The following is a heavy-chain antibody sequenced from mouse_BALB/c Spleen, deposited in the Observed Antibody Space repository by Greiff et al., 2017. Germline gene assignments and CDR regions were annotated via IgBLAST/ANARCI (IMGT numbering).Heavy chain of an antibody. J-gene: IGHJ1*01. V-gene: IGHV2-2*02. Sequence: VQLQESGPGLVQPSQSLSITCTVSGFSLTSYGVHWVRQSPGKGLEWLGVIWSGGSTDYNAAFISRLSISKDNSKSQVFFKMNSLQANDTAIYYCARNGVPYYYGSSYVGYFDVWGAGTTVTVSS. CDR3: ARNGVPYYYGSSYVGYFDV. CDR2: IWSGGST. D-gene: IGHD1-1*01. CDR1: GFSLTSYG.